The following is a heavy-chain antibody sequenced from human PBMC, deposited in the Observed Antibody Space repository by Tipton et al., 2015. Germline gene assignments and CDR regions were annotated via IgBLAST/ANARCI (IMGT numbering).Heavy chain of an antibody. CDR1: GGSISSSSYY. D-gene: IGHD2-15*01. V-gene: IGHV4-61*05. J-gene: IGHJ5*02. Sequence: TLSLTCTVSGGSISSSSYYWGWIRQPPGKGLEWIGHIHSSGSTVYNPSLQSRVTISVDNSRSHFSLTLRSVSAADTAVYYCARRQEMGTPSTYSDRYWLDPWGQGTLVTVSS. CDR3: ARRQEMGTPSTYSDRYWLDP. CDR2: IHSSGST.